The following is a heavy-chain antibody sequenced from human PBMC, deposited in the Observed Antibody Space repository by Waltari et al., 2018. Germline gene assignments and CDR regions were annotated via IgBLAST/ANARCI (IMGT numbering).Heavy chain of an antibody. D-gene: IGHD6-6*01. J-gene: IGHJ6*02. CDR1: GFTFSNHD. Sequence: EVQLLESGGGLVQPGGSLRLSCAVSGFTFSNHDRHWVRQATGKGLEWVSAISTTGDTYYAASVRGRFTISREDAQNSFFLQMNSLRAGDTAVYYCATISSVAIHWGQGTTV. CDR3: ATISSVAIH. CDR2: ISTTGDT. V-gene: IGHV3-13*01.